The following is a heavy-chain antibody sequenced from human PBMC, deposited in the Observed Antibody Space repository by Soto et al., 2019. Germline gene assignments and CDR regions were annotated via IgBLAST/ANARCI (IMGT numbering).Heavy chain of an antibody. CDR1: GYTFTSYG. CDR3: ARDRMVRASHHYGMDV. D-gene: IGHD3-10*01. Sequence: QVQLVQSGAEVKKAGASVKVSCKTSGYTFTSYGINWVRQAPGQGLEWMGWISAHDGNTNYAQKIQGRVTMTTETSTSTAYMELRSLRSDDTAVYYCARDRMVRASHHYGMDVWGQGTKVTVSS. V-gene: IGHV1-18*01. J-gene: IGHJ6*02. CDR2: ISAHDGNT.